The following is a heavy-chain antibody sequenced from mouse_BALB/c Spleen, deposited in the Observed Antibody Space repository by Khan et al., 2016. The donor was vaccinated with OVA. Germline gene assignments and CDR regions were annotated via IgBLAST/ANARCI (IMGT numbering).Heavy chain of an antibody. CDR1: GYIFTSSG. CDR3: TTDYYRYDLDY. J-gene: IGHJ2*01. V-gene: IGHV1S134*01. D-gene: IGHD2-14*01. CDR2: LYPGNNYT. Sequence: EVQLQESGAELGRPGSSVKLSCKTSGYIFTSSGIKWVKQRPGQGLEWMGYLYPGNNYTAYNEKFQGKAILTSATSSGTAYMQLRSLTSEDSASYCWTTDYYRYDLDYWGQGTTLTVSS.